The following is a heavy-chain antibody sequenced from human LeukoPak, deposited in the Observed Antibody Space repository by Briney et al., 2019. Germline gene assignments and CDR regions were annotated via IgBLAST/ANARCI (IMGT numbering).Heavy chain of an antibody. CDR1: GGSFSGYY. Sequence: SETLSLTCAVYGGSFSGYYWSWLRQPPGKGLEWIGEINHSGSTKYNPSLKSRVTISVDTSKNQFSLKLSSVTAADTAVYYCARDQVYGSGSYYNYNWFDPWGQGTLVTVSS. D-gene: IGHD3-10*01. CDR2: INHSGST. CDR3: ARDQVYGSGSYYNYNWFDP. J-gene: IGHJ5*02. V-gene: IGHV4-34*01.